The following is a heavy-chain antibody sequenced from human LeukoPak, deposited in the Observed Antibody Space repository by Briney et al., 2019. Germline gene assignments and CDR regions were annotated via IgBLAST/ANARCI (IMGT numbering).Heavy chain of an antibody. CDR2: ISSSGGTI. J-gene: IGHJ6*02. V-gene: IGHV3-48*03. Sequence: GGSLRLSCSASGFTFSSYEMNWVRQAPGKGLEWVSYISSSGGTIYYADSVKGRFTISRDNAKNSLYLQMNSLRAEDTAVCYCARDLSYCTITSCSYYYYGMDVWGRGTTVTVSS. D-gene: IGHD2-2*01. CDR3: ARDLSYCTITSCSYYYYGMDV. CDR1: GFTFSSYE.